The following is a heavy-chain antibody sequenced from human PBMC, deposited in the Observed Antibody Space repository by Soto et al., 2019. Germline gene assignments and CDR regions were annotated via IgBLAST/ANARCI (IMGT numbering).Heavy chain of an antibody. V-gene: IGHV1-69*13. CDR3: ARDLRGASVVVTANTIFQPFDP. J-gene: IGHJ5*02. CDR2: IIPIFGTA. Sequence: SVKVSCKASGGTFSSYAISWVRQAPGQGLEWMGGIIPIFGTANYAQKFQGRVTITADESTSTAYMELSSLRSEDTAVYYCARDLRGASVVVTANTIFQPFDPWGQGTLVTVSS. D-gene: IGHD2-21*02. CDR1: GGTFSSYA.